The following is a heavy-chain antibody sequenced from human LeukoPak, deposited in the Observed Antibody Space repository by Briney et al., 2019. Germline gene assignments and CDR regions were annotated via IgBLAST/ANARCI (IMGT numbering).Heavy chain of an antibody. CDR2: ISSSSSTI. Sequence: GGSLRLSCAASGFTFSSYSMNWVRQAPGKGLEWVSYISSSSSTIYYADSVKGRLTISRDNAKNSLYLQMNSLRAEDTAVYYCARDPRDYGDYGDDYWGQGTLVTVSS. CDR1: GFTFSSYS. J-gene: IGHJ4*02. V-gene: IGHV3-48*01. CDR3: ARDPRDYGDYGDDY. D-gene: IGHD4-17*01.